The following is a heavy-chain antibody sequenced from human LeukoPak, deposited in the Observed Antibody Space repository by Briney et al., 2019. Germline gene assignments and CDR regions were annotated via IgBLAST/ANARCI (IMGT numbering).Heavy chain of an antibody. CDR2: IIPIFGTA. CDR1: GGTFSSYA. J-gene: IGHJ6*03. Sequence: SVKVSCKASGGTFSSYAISWVRQAPGQGLEWMGRIIPIFGTANYAQKFQCRVTITTDESTSTAYMELSSLRSEDTAVYYCARGPYYDFWSGYPYYYYYYMDVWGKGTTVTVSS. CDR3: ARGPYYDFWSGYPYYYYYYMDV. V-gene: IGHV1-69*05. D-gene: IGHD3-3*01.